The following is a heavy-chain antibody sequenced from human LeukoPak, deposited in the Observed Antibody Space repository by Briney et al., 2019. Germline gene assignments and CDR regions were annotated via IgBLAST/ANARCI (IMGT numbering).Heavy chain of an antibody. CDR1: GGSISTSTYY. V-gene: IGHV4-39*01. CDR3: ARTYGDYDDAFDV. D-gene: IGHD4-17*01. CDR2: IYYSGST. J-gene: IGHJ3*01. Sequence: SETLSLTCTVSGGSISTSTYYRGWIRQPPGKGLEWIGSIYYSGSTYNNPSLKSRVTISVDTSKNQFSLKLSSVTATDTAVYYCARTYGDYDDAFDVWGQGTMVTVSS.